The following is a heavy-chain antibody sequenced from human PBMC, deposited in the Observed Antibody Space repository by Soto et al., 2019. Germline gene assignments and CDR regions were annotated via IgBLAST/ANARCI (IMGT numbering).Heavy chain of an antibody. V-gene: IGHV1-8*01. CDR1: GYTFTSYD. CDR2: MSPNTGNT. J-gene: IGHJ4*02. D-gene: IGHD2-15*01. CDR3: AISDCSGGSCYMLDY. Sequence: VASVKVSCKASGYTFTSYDINWVRQAPGQGLEWMGWMSPNTGNTGQAQRFQGGLTMTRNTSISTAYVELTRLRSEDTAVYYCAISDCSGGSCYMLDYWGQGXLVTVYS.